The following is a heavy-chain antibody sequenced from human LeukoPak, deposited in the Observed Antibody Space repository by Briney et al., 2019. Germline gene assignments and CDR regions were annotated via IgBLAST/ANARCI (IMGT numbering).Heavy chain of an antibody. D-gene: IGHD2/OR15-2a*01. CDR1: GYKFTSYW. CDR2: LYPIDFDK. CDR3: VRQKIVPGTSQLRTFDA. V-gene: IGHV5-51*01. J-gene: IGHJ4*02. Sequence: GESLKISCKTSGYKFTSYWIAWVRQKPGHGLEWMGSLYPIDFDKTYSPSFQGQVTMSADRSINTAYLQWSSLKASDTAMYYCVRQKIVPGTSQLRTFDAWGLGTLVSVSS.